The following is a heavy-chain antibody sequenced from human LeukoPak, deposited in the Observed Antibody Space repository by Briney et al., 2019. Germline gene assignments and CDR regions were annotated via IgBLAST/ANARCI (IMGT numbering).Heavy chain of an antibody. J-gene: IGHJ4*02. Sequence: SETLSLTCTVSGGSISSYYWSWIRQPPGKGLEWIGYIYYSGSTDYNPSLKSRVTISVDTSKNQFSLKLSSVTAADTAVYYCARGDVGYYDFWSGYPRAFDYWGQGTLVTVSS. CDR1: GGSISSYY. V-gene: IGHV4-59*01. D-gene: IGHD3-3*01. CDR2: IYYSGST. CDR3: ARGDVGYYDFWSGYPRAFDY.